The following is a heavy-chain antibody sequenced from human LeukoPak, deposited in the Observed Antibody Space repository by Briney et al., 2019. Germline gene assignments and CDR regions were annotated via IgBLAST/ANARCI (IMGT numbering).Heavy chain of an antibody. D-gene: IGHD2/OR15-2a*01. CDR3: ARGAYGATFFDY. CDR2: ISYDGSNK. CDR1: GFTFSSYG. J-gene: IGHJ4*02. V-gene: IGHV3-30*03. Sequence: GGSLRLSCAASGFTFSSYGMHWVRQAPGKGLEWVAVISYDGSNKYYADSVKGRFTISRDNSKNTLYLQMGSLRAEDMAVYYCARGAYGATFFDYWGQGTLVTVSS.